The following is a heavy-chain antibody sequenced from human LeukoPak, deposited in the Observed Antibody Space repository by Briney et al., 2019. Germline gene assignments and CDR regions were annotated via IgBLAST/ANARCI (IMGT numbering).Heavy chain of an antibody. CDR2: IYYSGST. Sequence: PSETLSLTCTVSGGSISSSSYYWGWIRQPPGKGLEWIGSIYYSGSTYYNPSLKSRVTISVDTSKNQSSLKLSSVTAADTAVYYCARDGYNLVYWGQGTLVTVSS. V-gene: IGHV4-39*07. CDR1: GGSISSSSYY. J-gene: IGHJ4*02. CDR3: ARDGYNLVY. D-gene: IGHD5-24*01.